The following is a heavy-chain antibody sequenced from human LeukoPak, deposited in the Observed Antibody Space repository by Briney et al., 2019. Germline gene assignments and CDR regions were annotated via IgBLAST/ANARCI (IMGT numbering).Heavy chain of an antibody. CDR1: GGSISSGGYH. J-gene: IGHJ4*02. CDR2: IYYSGST. D-gene: IGHD1-26*01. CDR3: AREQISGVADY. Sequence: SETLSLTCTVSGGSISSGGYHWGWIRQHPGKGLEWIGYIYYSGSTYYNPSLKSRVTISVDTSKNQFSLKLSSVTAADTAVYYCAREQISGVADYWGQGTLVTVSS. V-gene: IGHV4-31*03.